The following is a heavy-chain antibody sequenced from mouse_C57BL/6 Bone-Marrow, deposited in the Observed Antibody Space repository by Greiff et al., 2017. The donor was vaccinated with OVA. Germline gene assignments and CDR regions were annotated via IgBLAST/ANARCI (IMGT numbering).Heavy chain of an antibody. CDR2: IWRGGST. Sequence: VKLQESGPGLVQPSQSLSITCTVSGFSLTSYGVHWVRQSPGKGLEWLGVIWRGGSTDYNAAFMSRLSITKDNSKSQVFFKMNSLQADDTAIYYCATNHYYGSSHWYFDVWGTGTTVTVSS. CDR3: ATNHYYGSSHWYFDV. D-gene: IGHD1-1*01. J-gene: IGHJ1*03. V-gene: IGHV2-5*01. CDR1: GFSLTSYG.